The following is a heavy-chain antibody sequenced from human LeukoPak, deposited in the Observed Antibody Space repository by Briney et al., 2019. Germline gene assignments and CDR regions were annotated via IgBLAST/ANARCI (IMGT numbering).Heavy chain of an antibody. V-gene: IGHV1-69*02. D-gene: IGHD5-24*01. CDR3: ARGGDGYNYLFDY. J-gene: IGHJ4*02. CDR2: IIPILGIA. CDR1: GGTFISYT. Sequence: SVKVSFKASGGTFISYTISWVRQAPGQGLEWMGRIIPILGIANYAQKFQGRVTITADKSTSTAYMELSSLRSEDTAVYYCARGGDGYNYLFDYWGQGTLVTVSS.